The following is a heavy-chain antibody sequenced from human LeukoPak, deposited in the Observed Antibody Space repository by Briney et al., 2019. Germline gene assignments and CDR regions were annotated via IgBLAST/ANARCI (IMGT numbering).Heavy chain of an antibody. CDR2: ISAYNGNT. J-gene: IGHJ4*02. D-gene: IGHD2-15*01. CDR3: ARDRQLGYCSGDSCYPPGY. CDR1: GYTFTSYG. Sequence: ASVKVSCKASGYTFTSYGIRWVRQAPGQGLEWMGWISAYNGNTNYAQKLQGRVTMTTDTSTSTAYMELRSLRSDDTAVYYCARDRQLGYCSGDSCYPPGYWGQGTLVTVSS. V-gene: IGHV1-18*01.